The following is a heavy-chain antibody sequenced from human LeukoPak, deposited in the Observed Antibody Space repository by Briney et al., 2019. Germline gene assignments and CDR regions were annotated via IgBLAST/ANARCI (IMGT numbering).Heavy chain of an antibody. CDR2: ISYDGSNK. D-gene: IGHD4-17*01. Sequence: GGSLRLSCAASGFTFSSYGMHWVRQAPGKGLEWVAVISYDGSNKYYADSVKGRFTISRDNSKNTLYLQMNSLRAEDTAVYYCARDHNYGDYDRTLYYYYGMDVWGQGTTVTVSS. CDR1: GFTFSSYG. CDR3: ARDHNYGDYDRTLYYYYGMDV. V-gene: IGHV3-30*03. J-gene: IGHJ6*02.